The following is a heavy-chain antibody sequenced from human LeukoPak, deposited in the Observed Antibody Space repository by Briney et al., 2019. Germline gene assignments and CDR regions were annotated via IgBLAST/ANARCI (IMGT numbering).Heavy chain of an antibody. Sequence: SETLSLTCAVYGGSFSGYYWSWIRQPPGKGLEWIGEINHSGSTNYNPSLKSRVTISVDTSKNQFSLKLSSVTAADTAVYYCASLEYSSSGHDYWGQGTLVTVSS. D-gene: IGHD6-6*01. CDR1: GGSFSGYY. CDR2: INHSGST. V-gene: IGHV4-34*01. CDR3: ASLEYSSSGHDY. J-gene: IGHJ4*02.